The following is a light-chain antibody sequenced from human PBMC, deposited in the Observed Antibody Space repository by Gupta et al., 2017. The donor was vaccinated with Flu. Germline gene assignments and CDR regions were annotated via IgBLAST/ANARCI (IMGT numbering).Light chain of an antibody. CDR2: GAS. V-gene: IGKV3-20*01. Sequence: GTLSLSPGDRASLSCRAGQSVSRSYLAWYRQRPGQAPRLLLYGASNRAAGVPDRFSGSGSGTDFTLTISRVEPEDFAVYYCQQDDGSPYTFGQGTKLEIK. CDR1: QSVSRSY. CDR3: QQDDGSPYT. J-gene: IGKJ2*01.